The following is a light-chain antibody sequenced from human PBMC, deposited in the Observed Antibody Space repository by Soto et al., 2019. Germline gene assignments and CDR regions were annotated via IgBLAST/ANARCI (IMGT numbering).Light chain of an antibody. V-gene: IGLV2-8*01. CDR1: SSDVGGYHY. Sequence: QSVLTKPPSASGSPGQSVTISCTGTSSDVGGYHYVSWYQHHPGKAPKLMIYEVIRRPSRGPDCFTGSKSSNTASLTVSGLQAEDEAYYYGSSYAGSNNMVFGGGTKLTVL. J-gene: IGLJ2*01. CDR2: EVI. CDR3: SSYAGSNNMV.